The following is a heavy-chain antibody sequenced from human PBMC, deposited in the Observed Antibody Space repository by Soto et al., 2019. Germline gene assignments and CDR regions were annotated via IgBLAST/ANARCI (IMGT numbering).Heavy chain of an antibody. J-gene: IGHJ3*02. V-gene: IGHV3-33*01. CDR1: GFTFSSYG. Sequence: GGSLRLSCAASGFTFSSYGMHWVRRAPGKGLEWVAVIWYDGSNKYYADSVKGRFTISRDNSKNTLYLQMNSLRAEDTAVYYCARQLNWDDAFDIWGQGTMVTVSS. CDR2: IWYDGSNK. D-gene: IGHD5-18*01. CDR3: ARQLNWDDAFDI.